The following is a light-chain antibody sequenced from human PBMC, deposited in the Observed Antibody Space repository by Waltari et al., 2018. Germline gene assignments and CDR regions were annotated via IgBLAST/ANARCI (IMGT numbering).Light chain of an antibody. J-gene: IGKJ3*01. Sequence: DIQLTQSPSFLSASVGDRVTITCRASQDISSSLAWYQQKPGRAPKLLIYAASTLQSGVPSRLSGRGSGTEFTLTISSLQPEDFVTYYCQQVNNYPFTFGPGTILDVK. CDR1: QDISSS. CDR2: AAS. V-gene: IGKV1-9*01. CDR3: QQVNNYPFT.